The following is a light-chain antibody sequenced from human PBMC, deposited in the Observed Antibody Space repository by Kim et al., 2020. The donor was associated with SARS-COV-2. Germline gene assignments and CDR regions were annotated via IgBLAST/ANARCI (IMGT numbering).Light chain of an antibody. CDR2: EGS. J-gene: IGLJ3*02. V-gene: IGLV2-23*01. CDR3: YSYAGSTWV. Sequence: PGQSITSSCTGTSSDVGSYNLVSWYQQHPGKAPKLMVYEGSKRPSGVSNRFSGSKSGNTASLTISGLQAEDEADYYCYSYAGSTWVFGGGTQLTVL. CDR1: SSDVGSYNL.